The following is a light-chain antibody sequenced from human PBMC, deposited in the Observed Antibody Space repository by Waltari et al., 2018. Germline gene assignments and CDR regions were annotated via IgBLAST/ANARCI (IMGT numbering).Light chain of an antibody. V-gene: IGLV2-23*02. CDR1: SSNDGSYNL. CDR3: CSYAGSKFYV. J-gene: IGLJ1*01. CDR2: EVS. Sequence: QSALTQPASVSGSPGQSITISCTGTSSNDGSYNLVSWYQQHPGKGPKLMIYEVSKRPSGVSNRFSGSKSGNTASLTISGLQAEDEAEYYCCSYAGSKFYVFGTGTKVTVL.